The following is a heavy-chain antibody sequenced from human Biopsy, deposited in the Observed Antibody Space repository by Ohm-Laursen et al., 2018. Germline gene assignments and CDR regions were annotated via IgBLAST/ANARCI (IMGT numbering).Heavy chain of an antibody. CDR3: ARAGYSSGYDY. D-gene: IGHD3-22*01. V-gene: IGHV3-7*01. CDR2: MNEDETIK. Sequence: SLRLSCAASGFIFSNYWMSWVRQAPGKGLEWVTNMNEDETIKNYVDSVKGRFTVSRDNAKNSLCLQLNSLRAEDTAVYYCARAGYSSGYDYWGQGTLVTVSS. J-gene: IGHJ4*02. CDR1: GFIFSNYW.